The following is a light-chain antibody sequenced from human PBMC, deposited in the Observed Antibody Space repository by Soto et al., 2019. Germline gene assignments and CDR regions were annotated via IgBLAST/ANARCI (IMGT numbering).Light chain of an antibody. J-gene: IGKJ5*01. CDR2: DVS. CDR1: QGVTTN. Sequence: EIIMTQSPGTLSVSPGERATLSCRAAQGVTTNFAWYQQKSGQSPRLLIYDVSNRATGVPARFSGSGSETDFTLTISSLEPEDFAVYYCQQRSNWPPITFGQGTRLEIK. V-gene: IGKV3-11*01. CDR3: QQRSNWPPIT.